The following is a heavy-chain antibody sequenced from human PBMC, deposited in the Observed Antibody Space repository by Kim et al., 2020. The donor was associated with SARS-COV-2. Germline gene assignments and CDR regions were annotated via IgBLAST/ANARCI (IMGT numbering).Heavy chain of an antibody. CDR2: IGRSGSYI. V-gene: IGHV3-21*01. D-gene: IGHD3-10*01. J-gene: IGHJ4*02. CDR3: AREVYYYPSWSPWGYLDN. Sequence: GGSLRLSCAASGFIFSDYSMNWVRQAPGKGLEWVSSIGRSGSYIYYADSGKGRFTIPRDNAKNSLYLQMNSLRAEDTAVYYCAREVYYYPSWSPWGYLDNWGQGTLVTLSP. CDR1: GFIFSDYS.